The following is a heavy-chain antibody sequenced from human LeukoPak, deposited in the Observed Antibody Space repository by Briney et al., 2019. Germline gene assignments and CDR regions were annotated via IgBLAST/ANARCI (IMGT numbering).Heavy chain of an antibody. V-gene: IGHV3-74*01. CDR2: INSGGTST. CDR1: GFSFSTYS. CDR3: VSGPYTSSWWGAFEM. J-gene: IGHJ3*02. D-gene: IGHD6-13*01. Sequence: GGSLRLSCAASGFSFSTYSMTWVRQGPGKGLEWVSRINSGGTSTTYADSVKGRFTVSRDNAKNTLYLQMNSLRDEDSAVYFCVSGPYTSSWWGAFEMWGQGTMVSVSS.